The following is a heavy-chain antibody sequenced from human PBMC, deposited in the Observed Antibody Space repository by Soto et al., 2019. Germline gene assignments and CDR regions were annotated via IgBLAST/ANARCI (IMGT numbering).Heavy chain of an antibody. Sequence: ASVKVSCKASGYTFTSYAMHWVRQAPGQRLEWMGWINAGNGNTKYSQKFQGRVTITRDTSASTAYMELSSLRSEDTAVYYCAXDNRMVRGPYYYYGMDVWGQGTTVTVSS. V-gene: IGHV1-3*01. CDR3: AXDNRMVRGPYYYYGMDV. CDR2: INAGNGNT. CDR1: GYTFTSYA. D-gene: IGHD3-10*01. J-gene: IGHJ6*02.